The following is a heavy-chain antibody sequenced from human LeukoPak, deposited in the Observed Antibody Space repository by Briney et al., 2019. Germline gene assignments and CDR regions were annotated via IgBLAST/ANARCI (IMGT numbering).Heavy chain of an antibody. D-gene: IGHD5-18*01. CDR2: IYYSGST. Sequence: SETLSLTCTVSGGSISSYYWSWIRQPPGKGLEWIGYIYYSGSTNYKPSLKSRVTISVDTSKNQFSLKLSSVTAADTAVYYCARVLRGYNYGRGADYWGQGTLVTVSS. J-gene: IGHJ4*02. CDR1: GGSISSYY. V-gene: IGHV4-59*12. CDR3: ARVLRGYNYGRGADY.